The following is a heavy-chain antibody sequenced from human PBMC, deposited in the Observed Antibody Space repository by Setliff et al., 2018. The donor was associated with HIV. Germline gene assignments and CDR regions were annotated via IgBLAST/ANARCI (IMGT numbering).Heavy chain of an antibody. Sequence: ASVKVSCKASGYTFTDYYIHWVRQAPGQGLEWMGWINSASGGTNYAQNFQGRVTMTRDTSISKAYMELSRLRSDDTAVYYCTSSLTGTFDYWGQGTLVTVSS. J-gene: IGHJ4*02. D-gene: IGHD1-20*01. CDR1: GYTFTDYY. CDR3: TSSLTGTFDY. V-gene: IGHV1-2*02. CDR2: INSASGGT.